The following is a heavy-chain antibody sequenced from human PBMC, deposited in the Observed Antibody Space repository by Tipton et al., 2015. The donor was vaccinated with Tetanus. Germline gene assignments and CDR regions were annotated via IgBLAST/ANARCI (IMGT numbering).Heavy chain of an antibody. CDR1: GYNFTIYW. J-gene: IGHJ2*01. D-gene: IGHD3-9*01. V-gene: IGHV5-51*01. CDR3: ARRRSAILSGSYHWYFDI. Sequence: QSGAEVKKPGESLKISCKPSGYNFTIYWIGWVRQMPGKGLEWMGVINPTDYRTSYNPSFEGQVTISADRSINTAYLQWSSLQTSDTAMYFCARRRSAILSGSYHWYFDIWGRGTLVTVSS. CDR2: INPTDYRT.